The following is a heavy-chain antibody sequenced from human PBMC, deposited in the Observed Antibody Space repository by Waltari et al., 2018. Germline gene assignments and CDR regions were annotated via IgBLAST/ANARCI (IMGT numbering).Heavy chain of an antibody. Sequence: QVQLQESGPGLVKPSETLSLTCAVSGYSISSGYYWGWIRQPPGKGLEWIGSIYHRGSTYYNPSLKSRVTISVDTSKNQFSLKLSSVTAADTAVYYCARLGAVGSGDYWGQGTLVTVSS. D-gene: IGHD1-26*01. CDR2: IYHRGST. CDR1: GYSISSGYY. V-gene: IGHV4-38-2*01. J-gene: IGHJ4*02. CDR3: ARLGAVGSGDY.